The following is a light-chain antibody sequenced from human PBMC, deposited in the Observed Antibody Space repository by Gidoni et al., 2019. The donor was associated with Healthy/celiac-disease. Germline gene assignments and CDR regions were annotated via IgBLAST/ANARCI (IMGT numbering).Light chain of an antibody. CDR1: SSNIGSNY. J-gene: IGLJ3*02. V-gene: IGLV1-47*01. Sequence: QPVLTQPPSASGTPGQRVTISCSGSSSNIGSNYVYWYQQLPGTTPKLLIYRNNQRPSAVPDRFSGSKSGTSASLAISGLRSEDEADYYCAAWDASLSAWVFGGGTKLTVL. CDR2: RNN. CDR3: AAWDASLSAWV.